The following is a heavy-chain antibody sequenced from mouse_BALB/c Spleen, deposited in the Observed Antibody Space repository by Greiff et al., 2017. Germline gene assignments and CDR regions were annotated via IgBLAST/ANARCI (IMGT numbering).Heavy chain of an antibody. V-gene: IGHV14-1*02. CDR1: GFNINDYY. D-gene: IGHD2-1*01. J-gene: IGHJ3*01. Sequence: EVQLQQSGAELVRPGALVKLSCKASGFNINDYYMYWVKQRPEQGLEWIGWIDPENGNTIYDPKFQGKANITADTSSNTSYLQLSSLTSEDTAVYYCATDGNYAWFAYWGQGTLVTVSA. CDR2: IDPENGNT. CDR3: ATDGNYAWFAY.